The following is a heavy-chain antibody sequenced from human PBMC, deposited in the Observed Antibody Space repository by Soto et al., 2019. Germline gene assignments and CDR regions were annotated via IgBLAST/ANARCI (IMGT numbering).Heavy chain of an antibody. D-gene: IGHD5-18*01. CDR1: GFTFSSYG. V-gene: IGHV3-30*18. Sequence: GGSLRLSCAASGFTFSSYGMHWVRQAPGKGLEWVAVISYDGSNKYYADSVKGRFTISRDNSKNTLYLQMNSLRAEDTAVYYCAKDGPIRENHVDTAMVTSRYYFDYWGQGTLVTVSS. J-gene: IGHJ4*02. CDR2: ISYDGSNK. CDR3: AKDGPIRENHVDTAMVTSRYYFDY.